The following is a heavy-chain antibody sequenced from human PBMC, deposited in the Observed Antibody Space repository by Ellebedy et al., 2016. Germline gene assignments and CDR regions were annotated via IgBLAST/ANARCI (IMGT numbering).Heavy chain of an antibody. CDR3: ARDLYGSGSLY. D-gene: IGHD3-10*01. Sequence: GSLRLSXTVSGGSISSSSYYWGWIRQPPGKGLEWIGSIYYSGSTYYNPSLKSRVTISVDTSKNQFSLKLSSVTAADTAVYYCARDLYGSGSLYWGQGTLVTVSS. V-gene: IGHV4-39*07. J-gene: IGHJ4*02. CDR1: GGSISSSSYY. CDR2: IYYSGST.